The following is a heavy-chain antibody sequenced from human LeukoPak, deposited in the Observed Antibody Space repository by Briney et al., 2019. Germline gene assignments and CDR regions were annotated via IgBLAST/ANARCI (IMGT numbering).Heavy chain of an antibody. D-gene: IGHD2-15*01. Sequence: GGSLRLSCAASGFTFSSYAMSWVRQAPGKGLEWVSAISGSGGSTYYADSVKGRFTISRDNSKNTLYLQMNSLRAEDTAVYYCAKDYLVVAATQPPIDYWGQGTLVTVSS. V-gene: IGHV3-23*01. J-gene: IGHJ4*02. CDR2: ISGSGGST. CDR1: GFTFSSYA. CDR3: AKDYLVVAATQPPIDY.